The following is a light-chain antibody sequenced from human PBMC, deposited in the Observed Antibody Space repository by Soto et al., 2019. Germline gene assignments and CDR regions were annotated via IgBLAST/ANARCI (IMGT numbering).Light chain of an antibody. V-gene: IGLV2-14*01. Sequence: QSALTQPASVSGSPGQSITISCTGTSSDVGDYKYVSWYQQHPGKAPKLMIYEVTNRPSGVSDRFSGSKSGTTASLIISGLQAEDEADYYCTSYTSSSTLVFGGVTKLTVL. CDR3: TSYTSSSTLV. J-gene: IGLJ2*01. CDR1: SSDVGDYKY. CDR2: EVT.